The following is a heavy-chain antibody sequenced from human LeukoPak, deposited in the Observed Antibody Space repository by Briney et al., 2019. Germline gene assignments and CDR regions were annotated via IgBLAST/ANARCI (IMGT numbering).Heavy chain of an antibody. CDR1: GFTFSDYY. Sequence: GGSLRLSCAASGFTFSDYYMSWIRQAPGKGLEWVSYISSSYIYYADSVKGRFTISRDNAKNSLYLQMNSLRAEDTAVYYCAREGWSGLQFDYWGQGTLVTVSS. V-gene: IGHV3-11*06. CDR2: ISSSYI. J-gene: IGHJ4*02. D-gene: IGHD3-10*02. CDR3: AREGWSGLQFDY.